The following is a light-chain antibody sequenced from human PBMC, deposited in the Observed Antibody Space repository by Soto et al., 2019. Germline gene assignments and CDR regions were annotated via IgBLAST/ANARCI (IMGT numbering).Light chain of an antibody. Sequence: QSALTQPPSASGSPGQSVTISCTGTSSDVGGYKYVSWYQQHPGKAPKLLIYEVSKRPSGVPDRFSGSKSGNTASLTVSGLQAADEADYYCSSYASSYNWVFGGGTKLTVL. V-gene: IGLV2-8*01. CDR1: SSDVGGYKY. CDR2: EVS. J-gene: IGLJ3*02. CDR3: SSYASSYNWV.